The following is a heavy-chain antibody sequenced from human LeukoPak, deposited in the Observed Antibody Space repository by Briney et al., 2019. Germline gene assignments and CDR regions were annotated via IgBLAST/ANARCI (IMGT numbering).Heavy chain of an antibody. Sequence: GGSLRLSCAASGFTFSSYAMSWVRQAPGKGLEWVSAISGSGGGTYYADSVKGRFTISRDNSKNTLYLQINSLRAEDTAVYSCAKPGPGRVYNWFDPWGQGTLVTVSS. CDR1: GFTFSSYA. CDR3: AKPGPGRVYNWFDP. J-gene: IGHJ5*02. D-gene: IGHD3-10*01. CDR2: ISGSGGGT. V-gene: IGHV3-23*01.